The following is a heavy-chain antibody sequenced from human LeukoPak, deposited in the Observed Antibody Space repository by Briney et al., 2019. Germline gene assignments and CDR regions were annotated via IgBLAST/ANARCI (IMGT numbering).Heavy chain of an antibody. CDR3: ARTLEQQLVPGYFDY. CDR1: GFTFSSYW. Sequence: QSGGSLRLSCAASGFTFSSYWMSWVRQAPGKGLEWVANIKQDGSEKYYVDSMKGRFTISRDNAKNSLYLQMNSLRAEDTAVYYCARTLEQQLVPGYFDYWGQGTLSPSPQ. V-gene: IGHV3-7*01. J-gene: IGHJ4*02. CDR2: IKQDGSEK. D-gene: IGHD6-13*01.